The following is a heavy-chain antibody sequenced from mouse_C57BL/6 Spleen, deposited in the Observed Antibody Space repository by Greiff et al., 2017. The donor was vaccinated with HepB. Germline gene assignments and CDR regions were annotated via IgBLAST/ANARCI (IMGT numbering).Heavy chain of an antibody. CDR3: ARGRITTVVEGFAY. J-gene: IGHJ3*01. Sequence: QVQLQQPGAELVKPGASVKLSCKASGYTFTSYWMHWVKQRPGRGLEWIGRIDPNSGGTKYNEKFKSKATLTVDKPSITAYMQLSSLTSEDSAVYYCARGRITTVVEGFAYWGQGTLVTVSA. CDR2: IDPNSGGT. CDR1: GYTFTSYW. V-gene: IGHV1-72*01. D-gene: IGHD1-1*01.